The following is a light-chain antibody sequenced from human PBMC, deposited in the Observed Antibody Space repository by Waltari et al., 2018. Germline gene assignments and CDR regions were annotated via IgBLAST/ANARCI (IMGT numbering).Light chain of an antibody. CDR3: SSYAGSSTPLYV. CDR2: EVN. J-gene: IGLJ1*01. V-gene: IGLV2-8*01. CDR1: SSDVGRYNY. Sequence: QSALTQPPSASGSPGQSVTISCTGTSSDVGRYNYVSWYQQHPGKAPKIMIYEVNKRPSGVPDRFSGSKSGNTASLTVSGLQAEDEADYYCSSYAGSSTPLYVFGTGTKVTVL.